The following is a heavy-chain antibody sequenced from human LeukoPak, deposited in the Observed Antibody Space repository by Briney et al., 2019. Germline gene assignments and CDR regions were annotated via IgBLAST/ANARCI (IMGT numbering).Heavy chain of an antibody. V-gene: IGHV4-34*01. CDR1: GGSFSGYY. CDR3: ARGWFGELSPSNFDY. D-gene: IGHD3-10*01. CDR2: INHSGST. Sequence: SETLSLTCTVYGGSFSGYYWSWIRQPPGKGLEWIGEINHSGSTNYNPSLKSRVTISVDTSRNQFSLKLSSVTAADTAVYYCARGWFGELSPSNFDYWGQGTLVTVSS. J-gene: IGHJ4*02.